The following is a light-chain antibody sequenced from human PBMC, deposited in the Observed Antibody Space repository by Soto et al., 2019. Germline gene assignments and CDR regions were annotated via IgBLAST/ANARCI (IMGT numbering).Light chain of an antibody. CDR2: GAS. V-gene: IGKV3D-15*01. CDR1: QSVSSN. J-gene: IGKJ5*01. Sequence: EIVMTQSPATLSVSPGERATLSCRASQSVSSNLAWYQQKPGQAPRLLIYGASTRATGIPDRFSGSGSGTDFTLTISSLQPDDFATYYCQQYNTYSTFGQGTRLEIK. CDR3: QQYNTYST.